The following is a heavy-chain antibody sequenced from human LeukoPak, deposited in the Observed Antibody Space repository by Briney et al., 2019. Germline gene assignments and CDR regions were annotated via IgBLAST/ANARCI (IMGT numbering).Heavy chain of an antibody. Sequence: ASVKVSCKASGYTFTSYGISWVRQAPGQGLEWMGWISAYNGNTNYAQKFQGRVTMTRNTSISTAYMELSSLRSEDTAVYYCARGVTYCSGGSCYVRGLYYFDYWGQGTLVTVSS. V-gene: IGHV1-18*01. CDR2: ISAYNGNT. J-gene: IGHJ4*02. CDR3: ARGVTYCSGGSCYVRGLYYFDY. D-gene: IGHD2-15*01. CDR1: GYTFTSYG.